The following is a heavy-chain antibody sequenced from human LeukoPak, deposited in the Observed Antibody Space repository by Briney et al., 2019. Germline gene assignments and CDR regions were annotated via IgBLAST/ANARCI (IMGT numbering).Heavy chain of an antibody. CDR2: IYYSGST. Sequence: SETLSLTCTVSGGSISSYYWSWIRQPPGKGLEWIGYIYYSGSTNYNPSLKSRVTISVDTSKNQFSLKLSSVTAADTAVYYCARVDCSSTSCYPDYWGQGTLVTVSS. D-gene: IGHD2-2*01. J-gene: IGHJ4*02. CDR3: ARVDCSSTSCYPDY. V-gene: IGHV4-59*01. CDR1: GGSISSYY.